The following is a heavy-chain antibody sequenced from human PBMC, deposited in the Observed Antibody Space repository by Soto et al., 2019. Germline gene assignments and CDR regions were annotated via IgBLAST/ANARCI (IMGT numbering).Heavy chain of an antibody. CDR3: ARERAPYIGFYP. CDR1: GFTCSNFW. Sequence: EVQLVESGGDLVQPGGSLRLSCAASGFTCSNFWMTWVRQVPGKGLEWVANIDLDGTEENHADYVKGRFTISSDNAKTSLHLQMNNPRADDTAISYCARERAPYIGFYPWGQGTLVTVSS. CDR2: IDLDGTEE. D-gene: IGHD2-2*02. J-gene: IGHJ5*02. V-gene: IGHV3-7*01.